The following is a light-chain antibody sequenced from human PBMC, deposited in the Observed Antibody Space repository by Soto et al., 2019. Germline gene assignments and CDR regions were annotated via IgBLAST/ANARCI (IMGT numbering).Light chain of an antibody. V-gene: IGKV1D-13*01. CDR1: QGISSA. J-gene: IGKJ4*01. Sequence: AIQLTQSPSSLSASVGDRVTITCRASQGISSALAWYQQNPGKAPKLLIYDASSLESGVPSRFSGSGSGTDFTLTISSLQPEDFATYYCQQFNNYPLTFGGGTKVDIK. CDR3: QQFNNYPLT. CDR2: DAS.